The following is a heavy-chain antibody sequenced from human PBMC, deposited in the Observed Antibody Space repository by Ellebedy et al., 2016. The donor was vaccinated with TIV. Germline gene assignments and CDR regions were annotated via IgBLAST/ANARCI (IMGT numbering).Heavy chain of an antibody. CDR2: INPDGSEK. CDR1: RFSFSNNW. V-gene: IGHV3-7*01. Sequence: GESLKISXVGSRFSFSNNWMDWVRQVPGKGLEWVANINPDGSEKRYLDSVKGRFSVSRDNSKNSVYLQMNNLRAEDAAVYYCSRSLDDWGQGTLVTVSS. CDR3: SRSLDD. J-gene: IGHJ4*02.